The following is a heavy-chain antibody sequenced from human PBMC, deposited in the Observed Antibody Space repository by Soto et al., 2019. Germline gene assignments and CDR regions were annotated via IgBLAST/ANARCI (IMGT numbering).Heavy chain of an antibody. D-gene: IGHD2-2*01. V-gene: IGHV1-18*01. Sequence: ASVKVSCKASGYTFTIYGISWVRQAPGQGLEWMGWISAYNGNTNYAQKIQGRVTMTTDTSTSTAYMELRSLRSDDTAVYYCARVLGDRYCSSTSCYLQGWFDPWGQGTLVTVSS. CDR1: GYTFTIYG. CDR3: ARVLGDRYCSSTSCYLQGWFDP. CDR2: ISAYNGNT. J-gene: IGHJ5*02.